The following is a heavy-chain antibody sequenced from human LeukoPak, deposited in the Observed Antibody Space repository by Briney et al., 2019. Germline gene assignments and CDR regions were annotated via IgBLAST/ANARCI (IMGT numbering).Heavy chain of an antibody. D-gene: IGHD3-22*01. Sequence: PGGSLRLSCAASGFTFSSYWMHWVRQAPGKGLVWVSRIKSDGSTRYADSVKGRFTISRDNAKNTVSLQMNSLRAEDTGVYYCARAPSEIGGYYREYFRHWGQGTLATVSP. V-gene: IGHV3-74*01. CDR3: ARAPSEIGGYYREYFRH. CDR2: IKSDGST. CDR1: GFTFSSYW. J-gene: IGHJ1*01.